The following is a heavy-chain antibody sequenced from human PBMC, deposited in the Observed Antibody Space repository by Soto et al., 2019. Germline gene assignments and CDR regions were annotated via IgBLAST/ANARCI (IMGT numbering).Heavy chain of an antibody. D-gene: IGHD3-16*01. V-gene: IGHV3-30-3*01. Sequence: QVQLVESGGGVVQPGRSLRLSCAASGLNFSSYAMHWVRQAPGKGLEWVAVISYDGNIQYYADSVKDRFTISRDNSMHTLFLQMNSLRPEDAAVYYCARVFDGFKGYFDYWGQGTLVTVSS. CDR2: ISYDGNIQ. CDR1: GLNFSSYA. CDR3: ARVFDGFKGYFDY. J-gene: IGHJ4*02.